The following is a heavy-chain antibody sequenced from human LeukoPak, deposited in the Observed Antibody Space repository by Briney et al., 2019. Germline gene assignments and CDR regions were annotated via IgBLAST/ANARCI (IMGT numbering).Heavy chain of an antibody. V-gene: IGHV3-30*01. J-gene: IGHJ4*02. CDR2: ISYDGSNK. D-gene: IGHD2-8*01. CDR3: ARAQDCTNGVCYTGPDY. CDR1: GFTFSSYA. Sequence: PGGSLRLSYAASGFTFSSYAMHWVRQAPGKGLEWVAVISYDGSNKYYADSVKGRFTISRDNSKNTLYLQMNSLRAEDTAVYYCARAQDCTNGVCYTGPDYWGQGTLVTVSS.